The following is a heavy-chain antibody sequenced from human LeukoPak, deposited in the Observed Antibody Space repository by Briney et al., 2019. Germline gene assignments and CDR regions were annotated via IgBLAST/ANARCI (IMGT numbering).Heavy chain of an antibody. CDR2: IYPGDSDT. D-gene: IGHD6-19*01. V-gene: IGHV5-51*01. CDR1: GYSFTSYW. Sequence: GESLKISCKGSGYSFTSYWIGWVRQMPGKGLEWMGIIYPGDSDTRYSPSFQGQVTTSADKSISTAYLQWSSLKASDTAMYYCAISVAGTVGINWFDPWGQGTLVTVSS. CDR3: AISVAGTVGINWFDP. J-gene: IGHJ5*02.